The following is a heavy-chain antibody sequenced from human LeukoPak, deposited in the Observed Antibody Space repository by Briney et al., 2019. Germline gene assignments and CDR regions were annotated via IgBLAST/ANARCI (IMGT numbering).Heavy chain of an antibody. Sequence: GASVKVSCMASGYTFTGYYMHWVRQAPGQGLEWMGRINPNSGGTNHAQKFQGRGTITRDTSISTAYMELSRLRSDDTAVYYCARDPNHRSPYYYDSSGYPNWGQGTLVTVSS. J-gene: IGHJ4*02. D-gene: IGHD3-22*01. CDR1: GYTFTGYY. CDR3: ARDPNHRSPYYYDSSGYPN. CDR2: INPNSGGT. V-gene: IGHV1-2*06.